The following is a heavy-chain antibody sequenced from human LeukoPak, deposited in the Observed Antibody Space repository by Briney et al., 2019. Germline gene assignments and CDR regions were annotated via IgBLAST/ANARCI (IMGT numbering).Heavy chain of an antibody. CDR2: INPNSGGT. CDR3: ARDKEHYDRSGLLYMDV. V-gene: IGHV1-2*02. D-gene: IGHD3-22*01. CDR1: GYTFTGYY. Sequence: GASVKVSCKASGYTFTGYYIHWVRQAPGQGLEWMGWINPNSGGTNYAQNFQGRVTMTRDTSISTAYMELSRLRSDDTALYYCARDKEHYDRSGLLYMDVWGKGTTVTISS. J-gene: IGHJ6*03.